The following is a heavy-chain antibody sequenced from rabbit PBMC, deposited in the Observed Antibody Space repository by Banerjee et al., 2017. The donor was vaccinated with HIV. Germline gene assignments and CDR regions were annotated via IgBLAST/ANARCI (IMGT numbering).Heavy chain of an antibody. V-gene: IGHV1S7*01. CDR1: GFDFSSYH. J-gene: IGHJ4*01. CDR3: ARDGGSSYHDYFNF. CDR2: IYAGSGST. D-gene: IGHD5-1*01. Sequence: QLEESGGGLVTPGGTLTLTCTASGFDFSSYHMGWVRQAPGKGLEWIGDIYAGSGSTYYASWVNGRFTISSDNAQNTVDLQMNSLTAADTATYFCARDGGSSYHDYFNFWGPGTLVTVS.